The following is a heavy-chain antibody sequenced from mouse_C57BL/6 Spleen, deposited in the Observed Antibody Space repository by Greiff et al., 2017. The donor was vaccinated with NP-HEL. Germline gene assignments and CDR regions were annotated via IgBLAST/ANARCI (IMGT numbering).Heavy chain of an antibody. CDR1: GYTFTSYW. V-gene: IGHV1-53*01. D-gene: IGHD1-1*01. CDR3: ARGDYGSSYGYFDV. Sequence: QVQLQQPGTELVKPGASVKLSCKASGYTFTSYWMHWVKQRPGQGLEWIGNINPSNGGTNYNEKFKSKATLTVDKSSSTAYMQLSSRTSEDSAVYYCARGDYGSSYGYFDVWGTGTTVTVSS. J-gene: IGHJ1*03. CDR2: INPSNGGT.